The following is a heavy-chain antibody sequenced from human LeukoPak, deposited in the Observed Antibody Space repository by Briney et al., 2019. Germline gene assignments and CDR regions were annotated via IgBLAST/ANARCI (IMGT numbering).Heavy chain of an antibody. D-gene: IGHD1-26*01. J-gene: IGHJ3*01. V-gene: IGHV5-51*01. Sequence: GESLKISCKGSGYSFSSFWLGWVRQMPGKGLEWMGLIDPADSDSRYSPSFQGQVIFSVDKSTKTAYLQWSSLKASDTAMYYCARVGSWSAFDFWGQGTMVTVSS. CDR3: ARVGSWSAFDF. CDR2: IDPADSDS. CDR1: GYSFSSFW.